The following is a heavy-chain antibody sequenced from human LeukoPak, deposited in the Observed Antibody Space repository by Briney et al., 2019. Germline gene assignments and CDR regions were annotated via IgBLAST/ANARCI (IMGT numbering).Heavy chain of an antibody. CDR2: ICHSGST. J-gene: IGHJ5*02. CDR1: GGSISSGGYS. Sequence: SQTLSLTCAVSGGSISSGGYSWRSIRQPPGKGLEWIGYICHSGSTYYNPALKSRVTISVDRSKNQYSLKLSSVAAADTAVYSCARDRYDILTGYHSNWFDPWGQGTLVTVSS. D-gene: IGHD3-9*01. CDR3: ARDRYDILTGYHSNWFDP. V-gene: IGHV4-30-2*01.